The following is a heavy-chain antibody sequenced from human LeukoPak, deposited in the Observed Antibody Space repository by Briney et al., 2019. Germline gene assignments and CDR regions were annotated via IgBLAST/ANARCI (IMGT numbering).Heavy chain of an antibody. CDR2: IYYSGST. Sequence: SQTLSLTCTVSGGSISCGGYYWSWIRQPPGEGLEWIGYIYYSGSTYYHPSLKSRVTISLDTSKNQFSLKLSSVTAADTAVYYCARVTTVTTSFHFDYWGQGTLVTVSS. D-gene: IGHD4-17*01. CDR1: GGSISCGGYY. CDR3: ARVTTVTTSFHFDY. J-gene: IGHJ4*02. V-gene: IGHV4-30-4*01.